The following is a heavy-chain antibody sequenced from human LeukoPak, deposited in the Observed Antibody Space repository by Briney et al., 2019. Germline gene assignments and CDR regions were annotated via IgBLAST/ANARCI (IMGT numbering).Heavy chain of an antibody. Sequence: GGSLRLSCAASGFIFSSYSMNWVRQAPGKGLEWVSSISSSSSYIYYADSVKGRFTISRDNAKNSLYLQMNSLRAEDTAVYYCARALGYCSGGSCHQHWGQGTLVTVSS. D-gene: IGHD2-15*01. CDR3: ARALGYCSGGSCHQH. J-gene: IGHJ1*01. CDR1: GFIFSSYS. CDR2: ISSSSSYI. V-gene: IGHV3-21*01.